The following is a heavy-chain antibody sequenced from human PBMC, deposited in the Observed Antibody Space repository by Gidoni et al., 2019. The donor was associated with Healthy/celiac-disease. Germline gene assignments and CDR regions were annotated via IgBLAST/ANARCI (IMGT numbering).Heavy chain of an antibody. V-gene: IGHV1-69*02. J-gene: IGHJ4*02. D-gene: IGHD3-16*01. CDR2: IIPILGIA. CDR1: GGTFSSYT. Sequence: QVQLVQSGAEVTKPGSSVKVSCKASGGTFSSYTISWVRQAPGQVLEWMGRIIPILGIANYAKKFQGIVTITADKPTSTADMELSSLRSEDTAVYYCARGEGGAGYWGQGTLVTVSS. CDR3: ARGEGGAGY.